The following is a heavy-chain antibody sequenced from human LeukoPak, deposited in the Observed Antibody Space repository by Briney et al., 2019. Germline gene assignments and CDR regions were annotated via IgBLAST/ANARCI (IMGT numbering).Heavy chain of an antibody. D-gene: IGHD6-13*01. CDR1: GFTFSNLW. CDR3: ATSTAAAGTD. CDR2: IKQDGSEK. J-gene: IGHJ4*02. Sequence: GGSLRLSCAASGFTFSNLWMSWVRQAPGKGLKWVANIKQDGSEKYYVDSVKGRFTIPRDNAQNSLYLQMNSLRAEDTAIYYCATSTAAAGTDWGQGTLVTVSS. V-gene: IGHV3-7*03.